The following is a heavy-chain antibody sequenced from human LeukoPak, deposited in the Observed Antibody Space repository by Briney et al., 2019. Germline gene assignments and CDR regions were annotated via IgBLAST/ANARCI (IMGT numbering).Heavy chain of an antibody. CDR1: GFTFSSYW. D-gene: IGHD3-10*01. V-gene: IGHV3-74*01. Sequence: PGGSLRLSCAASGFTFSSYWMHWVRHAPGKGLVWVSRINSDGSSTSYADSVKGRFTISRDNAKNTLYLQMNSLRAEDTAVYYCARVTSGALWFGEIYYFDYWGQGTLVTVSS. CDR3: ARVTSGALWFGEIYYFDY. CDR2: INSDGSST. J-gene: IGHJ4*02.